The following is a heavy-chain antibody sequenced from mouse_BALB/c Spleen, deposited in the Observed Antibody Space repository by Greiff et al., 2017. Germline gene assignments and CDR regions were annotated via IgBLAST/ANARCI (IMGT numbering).Heavy chain of an antibody. Sequence: EVMLVESGGGLVQPGGSRKLSCAASGFTFSSFGMHWVRQAPEKGLEWVAYISSGSSTIYYADTVKGRFTISRDNPKNTLFLQMTSLRSEDTAMYYCARYYYGSSYFDVWGAGTTVTVSS. CDR3: ARYYYGSSYFDV. D-gene: IGHD1-1*01. CDR2: ISSGSSTI. J-gene: IGHJ1*01. V-gene: IGHV5-17*02. CDR1: GFTFSSFG.